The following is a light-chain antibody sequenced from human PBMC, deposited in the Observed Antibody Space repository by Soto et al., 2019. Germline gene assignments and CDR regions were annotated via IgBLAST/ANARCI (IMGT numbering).Light chain of an antibody. V-gene: IGKV3-20*01. CDR3: QQYGRSPTT. CDR2: ATS. CDR1: QSVGRNY. J-gene: IGKJ1*01. Sequence: EIVLTQTPGTLSLSPGEGATLSCRASQSVGRNYLAWYQQKPGQAPRLLIYATSNRATGIPDRFSGSGSGTDFTLTISRLEPEDFAVYYCQQYGRSPTTFGQGTKVDIK.